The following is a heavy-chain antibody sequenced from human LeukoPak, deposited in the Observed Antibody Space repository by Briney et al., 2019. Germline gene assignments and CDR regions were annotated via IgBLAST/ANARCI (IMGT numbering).Heavy chain of an antibody. D-gene: IGHD5-12*01. CDR3: ARGYSGYRYFDY. J-gene: IGHJ4*02. V-gene: IGHV3-23*01. Sequence: GGSLRLSCAASGFTFSSYAMSWVRQAPGKGLEWVSAISGSGGSTYYADSVKGRFTTSRDNSKNTLYLQMNSLRAEDTAVYYCARGYSGYRYFDYWGQGTLVTVSS. CDR1: GFTFSSYA. CDR2: ISGSGGST.